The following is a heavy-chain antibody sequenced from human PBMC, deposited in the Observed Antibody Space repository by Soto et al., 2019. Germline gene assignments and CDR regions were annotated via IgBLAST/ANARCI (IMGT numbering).Heavy chain of an antibody. Sequence: ASVKVSCKASGYTFVAYYIHWVRQAPGQGLEWMGWINPNIGVTKYAQKFQGRFSMTRDTSITTAYMELSSLTSDDRAVYYCARGFTFDNWGQGTLVTVSS. CDR3: ARGFTFDN. CDR1: GYTFVAYY. CDR2: INPNIGVT. V-gene: IGHV1-2*02. J-gene: IGHJ4*02.